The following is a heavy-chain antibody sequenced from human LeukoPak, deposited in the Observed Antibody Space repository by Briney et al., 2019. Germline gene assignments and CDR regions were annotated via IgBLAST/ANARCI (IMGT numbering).Heavy chain of an antibody. J-gene: IGHJ6*02. V-gene: IGHV4-34*01. CDR2: INHSGST. CDR1: GGSFSGYY. CDR3: ARGSTYYYYGMDV. Sequence: SETLSLTCAVYGGSFSGYYWSWIRQPPRKGLEWIGEINHSGSTYYNPSLKSRVTISVDTSKNQFSLKLSSVTAADTAVYYCARGSTYYYYGMDVWGQGTTVTVSS.